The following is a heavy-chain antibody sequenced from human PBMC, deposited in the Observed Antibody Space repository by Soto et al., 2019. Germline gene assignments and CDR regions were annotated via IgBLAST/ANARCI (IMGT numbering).Heavy chain of an antibody. D-gene: IGHD3-3*01. CDR1: GGSISSGFYY. CDR2: IYYSGST. V-gene: IGHV4-31*03. J-gene: IGHJ6*02. Sequence: PSETLSLTCTVSGGSISSGFYYWSWIRQHPGKGLEWIGYIYYSGSTYYNPSLKSRVTISVDTSKNQFSLKLSSVTAADTAVYYCARDLSYYDFWSGYHPDMPYGMDVWGQGTTVTVSS. CDR3: ARDLSYYDFWSGYHPDMPYGMDV.